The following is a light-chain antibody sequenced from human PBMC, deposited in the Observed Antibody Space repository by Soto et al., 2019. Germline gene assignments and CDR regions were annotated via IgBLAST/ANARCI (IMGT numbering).Light chain of an antibody. J-gene: IGLJ3*02. V-gene: IGLV1-47*01. CDR2: THT. Sequence: QSVLTQPPSASGTPGQRVTISCSGGSSNIGTNHVYWYQHLPGPAPKLLIYTHTLRPSGVPDRFSASKSGTSASLAISGLRSDDEADYYCAAWDDSLSGWVFGGGTKLTVL. CDR1: SSNIGTNH. CDR3: AAWDDSLSGWV.